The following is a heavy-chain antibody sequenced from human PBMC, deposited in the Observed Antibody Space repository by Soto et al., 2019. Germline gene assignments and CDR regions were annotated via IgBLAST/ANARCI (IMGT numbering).Heavy chain of an antibody. J-gene: IGHJ4*02. CDR2: ITWQTNRI. Sequence: EVQLVESGGGLVQPGRSLRLSCGASGFTFDHAMHWVRQAPGKGLEWVSGITWQTNRIAYADSVKGRFTISRDNAKNSLYLQMNSLRAEDTAFYYCTLDLLPGGADYWGQGTLVTVSS. D-gene: IGHD3-22*01. V-gene: IGHV3-9*01. CDR3: TLDLLPGGADY. CDR1: GFTFDHA.